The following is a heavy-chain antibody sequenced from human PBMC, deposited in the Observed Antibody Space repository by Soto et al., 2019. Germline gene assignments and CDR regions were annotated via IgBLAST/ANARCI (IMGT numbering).Heavy chain of an antibody. V-gene: IGHV3-11*05. CDR1: GFTFSDYY. D-gene: IGHD5-12*01. CDR3: ARDHHRYSGYDYVDY. J-gene: IGHJ4*02. Sequence: QVQLVESGGGLVKPGGSLRLSCAASGFTFSDYYMSWIRQAPGKGLEWVSYISSSSSYTNYADSVKGRFTISRDNGKNSLYLQMTRLRAEDTDVYYCARDHHRYSGYDYVDYWGQGTLVTVSS. CDR2: ISSSSSYT.